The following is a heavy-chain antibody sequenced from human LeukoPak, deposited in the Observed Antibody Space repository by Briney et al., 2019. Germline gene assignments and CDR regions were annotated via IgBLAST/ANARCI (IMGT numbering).Heavy chain of an antibody. V-gene: IGHV3-23*01. CDR1: GFTFSSYA. J-gene: IGHJ4*02. CDR3: ARTISIKNYDFWSGYYFVY. Sequence: GGSLRLSCAASGFTFSSYAMSWVRQAPGKGLEWVSAISGSGGSTYYADSVKGRFTISRDNSKNTLYLQMNSLRAEDTAVYYCARTISIKNYDFWSGYYFVYWGQGTLVTVSS. D-gene: IGHD3-3*01. CDR2: ISGSGGST.